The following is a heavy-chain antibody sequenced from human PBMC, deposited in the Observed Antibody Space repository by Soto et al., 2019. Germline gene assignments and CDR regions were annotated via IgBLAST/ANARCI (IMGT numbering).Heavy chain of an antibody. J-gene: IGHJ6*02. CDR1: GYTFTSYG. D-gene: IGHD6-13*01. V-gene: IGHV1-18*01. Sequence: GASVKVSCKASGYTFTSYGISWVRQAPGQGLEWMGWISAYNGNTNYAQKLQGRVTMTTDTSTSTAYMELRSLRSDDTAVYYCARVDTAAAGTSAGPGYYYYYGMDVWGQGTTVTVSS. CDR3: ARVDTAAAGTSAGPGYYYYYGMDV. CDR2: ISAYNGNT.